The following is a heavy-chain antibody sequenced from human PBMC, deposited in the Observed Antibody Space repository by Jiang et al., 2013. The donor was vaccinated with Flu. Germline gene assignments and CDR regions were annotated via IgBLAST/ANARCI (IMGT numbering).Heavy chain of an antibody. CDR2: LYPDESHS. J-gene: IGHJ6*02. CDR1: GYSFTHYW. D-gene: IGHD2-15*01. V-gene: IGHV5-51*03. CDR3: ARYGNGGCSGDNCFRSFYNYGMDV. Sequence: VQLVESGAEVKKPGESLKISCRGSGYSFTHYWIGWVRQMPGKDLEWMGMLYPDESHSTYSPSFQGQVTMSADNSISTAYLQWSSLKASDTAMYYCARYGNGGCSGDNCFRSFYNYGMDVWGQGTTVTVSS.